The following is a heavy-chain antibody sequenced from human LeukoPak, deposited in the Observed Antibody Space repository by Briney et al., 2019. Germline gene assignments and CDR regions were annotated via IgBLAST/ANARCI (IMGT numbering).Heavy chain of an antibody. Sequence: GGSLRLSCAASGFTFSSYGMHWVRQAPGKGLEWVAFIRYDGSYKHYADSVKGRFTGSRDNSKNTLYLQMNSLRPEDTAVYYCAKRLHDYGDYYYYMDVWGKGTTVTVSS. J-gene: IGHJ6*03. CDR3: AKRLHDYGDYYYYMDV. D-gene: IGHD4-17*01. V-gene: IGHV3-30*02. CDR2: IRYDGSYK. CDR1: GFTFSSYG.